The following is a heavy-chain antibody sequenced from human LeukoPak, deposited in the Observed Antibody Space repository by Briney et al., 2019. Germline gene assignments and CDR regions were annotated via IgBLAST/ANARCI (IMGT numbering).Heavy chain of an antibody. V-gene: IGHV4-59*01. J-gene: IGHJ2*01. D-gene: IGHD6-13*01. Sequence: SETLSFTCIVSGGSISNYYWSWIRQPPRKGLEWIGYVHYSGNTNYNPSLKSRVTISVDTSKNQFSLKLSSVTAADTAVYYCARMIAAAGTEYFDLWGRGTLVTVSS. CDR3: ARMIAAAGTEYFDL. CDR2: VHYSGNT. CDR1: GGSISNYY.